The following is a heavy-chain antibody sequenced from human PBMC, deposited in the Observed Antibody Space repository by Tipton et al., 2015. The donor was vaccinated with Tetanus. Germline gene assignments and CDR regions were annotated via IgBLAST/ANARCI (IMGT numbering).Heavy chain of an antibody. V-gene: IGHV4-4*02. J-gene: IGHJ4*02. CDR1: GGSISSSNW. D-gene: IGHD6-13*01. Sequence: TLSLTCAVSGGSISSSNWWSWVRQPPGKGLEWIGEIYHSGSTNYNPSLKSRVTISVDTSKNQFSLKLSSVTAADTAVYYCARQGRGIAAADDYWGQGTLVTVSS. CDR3: ARQGRGIAAADDY. CDR2: IYHSGST.